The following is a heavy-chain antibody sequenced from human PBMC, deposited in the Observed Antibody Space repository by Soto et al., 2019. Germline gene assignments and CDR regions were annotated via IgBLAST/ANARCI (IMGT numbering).Heavy chain of an antibody. CDR2: IYYSGST. D-gene: IGHD1-7*01. J-gene: IGHJ4*02. V-gene: IGHV4-59*01. Sequence: SETLSLTCTVSGGSISSYYWSWIRQPPGKGQEWIGYIYYSGSTNYNPSLKSRVTISVDTSKNQFSLKLSSVTAADTAVYYCARAGGTGTTRYYFDYWGQGTLVTVSS. CDR3: ARAGGTGTTRYYFDY. CDR1: GGSISSYY.